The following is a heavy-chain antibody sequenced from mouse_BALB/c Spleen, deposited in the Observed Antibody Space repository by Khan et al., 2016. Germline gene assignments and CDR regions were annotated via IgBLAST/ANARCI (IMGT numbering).Heavy chain of an antibody. Sequence: QVQLQQSGAELVRPGASVKLSCKALGYTFTDYEMHWVKQTPVHGLEWIGAIHPGGGGSAYNQKFKVKATLTADKSSSTAYMELSSLTSEDSAVXYCAAGLRREYYFDSWGQGTTLTVSS. CDR1: GYTFTDYE. CDR2: IHPGGGGS. D-gene: IGHD2-4*01. V-gene: IGHV1-15*01. J-gene: IGHJ2*01. CDR3: AAGLRREYYFDS.